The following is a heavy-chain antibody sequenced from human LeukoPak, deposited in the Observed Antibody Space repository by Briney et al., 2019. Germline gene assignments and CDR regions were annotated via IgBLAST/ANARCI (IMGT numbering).Heavy chain of an antibody. D-gene: IGHD4-17*01. CDR1: GFIFDNFG. V-gene: IGHV3-23*01. CDR2: INGNGGNT. J-gene: IGHJ4*02. Sequence: GGTLRLSCAASGFIFDNFGMSWVRQAPGKGLEWVSAINGNGGNTYYAASVKGRFTISRDNSKNTLYLQMNSLRAEDTAVFFCTRRGAVTYGLDYWGQGTLVTVSS. CDR3: TRRGAVTYGLDY.